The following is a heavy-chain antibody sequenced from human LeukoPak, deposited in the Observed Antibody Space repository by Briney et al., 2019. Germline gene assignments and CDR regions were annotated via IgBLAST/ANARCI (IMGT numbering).Heavy chain of an antibody. Sequence: GASVKVSCKASGGTFSSYAISWVRQAPGQGLEWMGWISAYNGNTNYAQKLQGRVTMTTDTSTSTAYMELRSLRSDDTAVYYCARVGWLRSPDAFDIWGQGTMVTVSS. J-gene: IGHJ3*02. CDR1: GGTFSSYA. V-gene: IGHV1-18*01. D-gene: IGHD6-19*01. CDR3: ARVGWLRSPDAFDI. CDR2: ISAYNGNT.